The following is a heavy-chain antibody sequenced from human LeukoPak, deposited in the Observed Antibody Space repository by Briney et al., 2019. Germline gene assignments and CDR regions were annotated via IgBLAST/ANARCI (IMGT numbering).Heavy chain of an antibody. CDR3: ARDGDYDYYYMGV. CDR1: GGTFSSYA. V-gene: IGHV1-69*05. J-gene: IGHJ6*03. CDR2: IIPIFGTA. Sequence: SVKVSCKASGGTFSSYAISWVRQAPGQGLEWMGRIIPIFGTANYAQKFQGRVTITTDESTSTAYMELSSLRSEDTAVYYCARDGDYDYYYMGVWGKGTTVTVSS. D-gene: IGHD4-17*01.